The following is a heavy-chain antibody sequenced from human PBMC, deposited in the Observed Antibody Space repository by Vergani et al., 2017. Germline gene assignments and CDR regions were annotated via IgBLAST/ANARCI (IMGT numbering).Heavy chain of an antibody. CDR1: GFTFSTYA. CDR3: AKSRGYYSTDGFDI. J-gene: IGHJ3*02. V-gene: IGHV3-23*01. Sequence: EVQLLESGGSLKQPGGSVRLSCAASGFTFSTYAMHWVRQAPGKGLEWVSALTGGGGSTYYADSVKGRFTISRDNSKNTLYLQLNSLRADDTAVYYCAKSRGYYSTDGFDIWGQGIMVTVSS. D-gene: IGHD2-15*01. CDR2: LTGGGGST.